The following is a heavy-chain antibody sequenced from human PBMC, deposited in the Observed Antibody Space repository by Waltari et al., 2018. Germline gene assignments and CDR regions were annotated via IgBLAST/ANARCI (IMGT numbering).Heavy chain of an antibody. V-gene: IGHV4-59*01. D-gene: IGHD2-15*01. CDR2: FYYSGGT. J-gene: IGHJ4*02. CDR1: GGSISSYY. Sequence: QVQLQESGPGLVKPSETLSLTCTVSGGSISSYYWSWIRHPPGKGLEWIGYFYYSGGTNYNPALKSRVTRSVDTSKNQFSLKLSSVTAADTAVYYCARSIDCSGGSCFDYWGQGTLVTVSS. CDR3: ARSIDCSGGSCFDY.